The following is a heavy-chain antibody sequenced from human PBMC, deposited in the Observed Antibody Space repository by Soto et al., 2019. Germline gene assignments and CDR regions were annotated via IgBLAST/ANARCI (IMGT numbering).Heavy chain of an antibody. CDR2: IYSTGSS. CDR3: ARDGTQLWLSGRGRFVP. Sequence: QVQLQESGPGLVKPSETLSLTCAVSGGSLSSGNYYWSWIRQSPGKGLEWIGYIYSTGSSYYNPSLRSRDSMSVDTSKNQFSLNLNAVTAADTAVYYCARDGTQLWLSGRGRFVPWGQGTLVTVSS. J-gene: IGHJ5*02. V-gene: IGHV4-30-4*01. CDR1: GGSLSSGNYY. D-gene: IGHD5-18*01.